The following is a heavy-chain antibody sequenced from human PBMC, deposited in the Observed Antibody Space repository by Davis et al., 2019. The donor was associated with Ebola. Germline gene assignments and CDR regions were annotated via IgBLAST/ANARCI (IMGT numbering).Heavy chain of an antibody. CDR2: IYPGDSDT. D-gene: IGHD6-13*01. J-gene: IGHJ6*02. CDR3: ARRGSSFRGDYYYGMDV. V-gene: IGHV5-51*01. Sequence: PGGSLRLSCKGSAYRFTTYWIAWVRQMPGKGLEWMGIIYPGDSDTRYSPSFQGQVTISADKSISTAYLQWSSLKASDTAMYYCARRGSSFRGDYYYGMDVWGQGTTVTVSS. CDR1: AYRFTTYW.